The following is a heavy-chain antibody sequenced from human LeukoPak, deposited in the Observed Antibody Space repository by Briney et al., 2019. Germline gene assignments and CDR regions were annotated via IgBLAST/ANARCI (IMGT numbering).Heavy chain of an antibody. J-gene: IGHJ4*02. CDR2: TYPGDSDT. CDR1: GSSFTNW. V-gene: IGHV5-51*01. Sequence: AGESLKISCKGSGSSFTNWIGWVRQMPGKGLEWMGVTYPGDSDTRYSPSFQGHVTISVDKSIGTTYLQWSSLKASDTAMYYCARLENYDILTGYADYWGQGTLVTVSS. CDR3: ARLENYDILTGYADY. D-gene: IGHD3-9*01.